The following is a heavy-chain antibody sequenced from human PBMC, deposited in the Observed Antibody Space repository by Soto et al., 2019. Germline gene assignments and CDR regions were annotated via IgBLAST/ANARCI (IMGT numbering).Heavy chain of an antibody. CDR3: AKDLYGLGSTPVGY. Sequence: QVQLVESGGGVVQPGRSLRLSCAASGFTFSSYGMHWVRQAPGKGLEWVAVISYDGSNKYYADSVKGRFTISRDNSKNTLYLQMNSLRAEDTAVYYCAKDLYGLGSTPVGYWGQGTLVTVSS. D-gene: IGHD3-10*01. J-gene: IGHJ4*02. CDR2: ISYDGSNK. V-gene: IGHV3-30*18. CDR1: GFTFSSYG.